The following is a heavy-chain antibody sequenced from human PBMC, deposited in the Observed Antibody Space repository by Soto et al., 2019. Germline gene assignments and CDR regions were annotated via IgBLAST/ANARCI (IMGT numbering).Heavy chain of an antibody. CDR3: ASFPQGRTPKHHPDRYSGSFIDY. V-gene: IGHV3-23*01. J-gene: IGHJ4*02. Sequence: GGSLRLSCAGSGFNFGSYDMSWVRQAPGKGLEWVSAISGSGGSTYYADSVKGRFTVSRDNSKNTLYLQMNSLRAEDTAVYYCASFPQGRTPKHHPDRYSGSFIDYWGQGTLVTV. CDR2: ISGSGGST. CDR1: GFNFGSYD. D-gene: IGHD1-26*01.